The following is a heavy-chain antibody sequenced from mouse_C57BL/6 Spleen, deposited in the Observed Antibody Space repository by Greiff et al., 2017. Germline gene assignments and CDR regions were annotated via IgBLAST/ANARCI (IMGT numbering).Heavy chain of an antibody. D-gene: IGHD1-1*01. CDR1: GYTFTSSW. J-gene: IGHJ1*03. Sequence: QVQLQQPGAELVRPGSSVKLSCKASGYTFTSSWMHWVKQRPIQGLEWIGNIDPSDSETHYNQKFKDKATLTVDKSSSTAYMQLSSLTSEDSAVYYCAKEGGKYYYGSSWYFDVWGTGTTVTVSS. CDR3: AKEGGKYYYGSSWYFDV. CDR2: IDPSDSET. V-gene: IGHV1-52*01.